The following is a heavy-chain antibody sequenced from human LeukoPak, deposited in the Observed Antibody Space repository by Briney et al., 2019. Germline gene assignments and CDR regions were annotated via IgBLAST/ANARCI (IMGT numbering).Heavy chain of an antibody. J-gene: IGHJ1*01. D-gene: IGHD6-13*01. V-gene: IGHV3-30*18. CDR1: GFTFSSYG. Sequence: PGGSLRLSCAASGFTFSSYGMHWVRQAPGKGLEWVAVISYDGSNKYYADSVKGRFTISRDNSKNTLYLQMNSLRAEDTAVYYCAKDITAAAGTEYFQHWGQGTLVTVSS. CDR3: AKDITAAAGTEYFQH. CDR2: ISYDGSNK.